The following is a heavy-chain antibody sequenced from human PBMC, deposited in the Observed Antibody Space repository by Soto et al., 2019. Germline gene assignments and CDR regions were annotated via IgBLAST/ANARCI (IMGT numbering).Heavy chain of an antibody. CDR3: ARVGAGPYYYYYMDV. CDR2: ISSSSSTI. Sequence: GSLRLSCAASGFTFSSYSMNWVRQAPGKGLEWVSYISSSSSTIYYADSVKGRFTISRDNAKNSLYLQVNSLRAEDTAVYYCARVGAGPYYYYYMDVWGKGTTVTVSS. CDR1: GFTFSSYS. V-gene: IGHV3-48*01. J-gene: IGHJ6*03.